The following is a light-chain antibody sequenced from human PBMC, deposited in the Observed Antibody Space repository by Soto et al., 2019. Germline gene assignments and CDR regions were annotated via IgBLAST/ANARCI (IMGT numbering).Light chain of an antibody. Sequence: ETVMTQSPGTLSVSPGERATLSCRASQSVSSNLAWYQQKPGQAPRLLIYDASARATGIPARFSGSGSGTEFTLTISSLQSEDFAVYYCEQYHEWPLTFGGGTKVEIK. V-gene: IGKV3D-15*01. J-gene: IGKJ4*01. CDR2: DAS. CDR1: QSVSSN. CDR3: EQYHEWPLT.